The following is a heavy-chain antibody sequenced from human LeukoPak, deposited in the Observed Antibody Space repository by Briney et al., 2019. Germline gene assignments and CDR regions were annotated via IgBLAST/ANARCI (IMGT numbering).Heavy chain of an antibody. CDR3: ARGQTTAFDY. CDR1: GGSFSGYY. D-gene: IGHD4-11*01. V-gene: IGHV4-34*01. CDR2: INHSGST. J-gene: IGHJ4*02. Sequence: PSETLSLTCAVYGGSFSGYYWSWIRQPPGKGLEWIGEINHSGSTNYDPSLKSRVTISVDTSKNQFSLKLSSVTAADTAVYYCARGQTTAFDYWGQGTLVTASS.